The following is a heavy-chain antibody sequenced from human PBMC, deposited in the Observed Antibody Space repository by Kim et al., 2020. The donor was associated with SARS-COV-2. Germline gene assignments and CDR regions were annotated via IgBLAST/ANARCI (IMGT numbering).Heavy chain of an antibody. Sequence: ESVKGRFTISRDNAKNSLYLQMNSLRAEDTALYYCAKEGSYSSSWYVFDYWGQGTLVTVSS. D-gene: IGHD6-13*01. V-gene: IGHV3-9*01. J-gene: IGHJ4*02. CDR3: AKEGSYSSSWYVFDY.